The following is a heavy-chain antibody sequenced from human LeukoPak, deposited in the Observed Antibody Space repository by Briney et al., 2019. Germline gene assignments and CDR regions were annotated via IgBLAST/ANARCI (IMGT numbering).Heavy chain of an antibody. CDR2: ISSSGSTI. D-gene: IGHD3-22*01. V-gene: IGHV3-11*01. Sequence: GGSLGLSCAASGFTFSDYYMSWIRQAPGKGLEWVSYISSSGSTIYYADSVKGRFTISRDNAKNSLYLQMNSLRAEDTAVYYCGREMIVAPYNWFDPWGQGTLVTVSS. J-gene: IGHJ5*02. CDR1: GFTFSDYY. CDR3: GREMIVAPYNWFDP.